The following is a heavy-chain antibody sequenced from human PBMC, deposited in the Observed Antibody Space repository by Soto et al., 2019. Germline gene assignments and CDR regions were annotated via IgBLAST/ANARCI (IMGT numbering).Heavy chain of an antibody. CDR2: MSQSGGT. D-gene: IGHD1-26*01. V-gene: IGHV4-34*01. Sequence: QVQLQQWGAGLLKPSETLSLTCAVYGGSVNSGNYYWSWIRQPPGKGLEWIGEMSQSGGTHFNPSLRSRDTISMDTSKNQFSLKVSAVTAAYMAQYYCARVEWGTVPTVVDAFDIWGPGTLVIVSS. CDR3: ARVEWGTVPTVVDAFDI. J-gene: IGHJ3*02. CDR1: GGSVNSGNYY.